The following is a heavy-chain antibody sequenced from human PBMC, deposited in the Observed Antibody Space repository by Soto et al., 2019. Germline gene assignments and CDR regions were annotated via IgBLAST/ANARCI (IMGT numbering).Heavy chain of an antibody. CDR1: GYTFTSYY. CDR3: ARLHRAWGAFDI. D-gene: IGHD3-16*01. J-gene: IGHJ3*02. V-gene: IGHV1-46*01. CDR2: INPSGGST. Sequence: QVQLVQSGAEVKKPGASVKVSCKASGYTFTSYYMHWVRQAPGQGLEWMGIINPSGGSTSYAQKLQGRVTMTRDTSTSTVYMELSSLRSEDTAVYYCARLHRAWGAFDIWGQGTMVTVSS.